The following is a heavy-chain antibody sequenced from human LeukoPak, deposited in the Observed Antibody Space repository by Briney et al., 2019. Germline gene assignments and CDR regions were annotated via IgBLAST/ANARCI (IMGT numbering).Heavy chain of an antibody. J-gene: IGHJ4*02. CDR3: ARQSYGDYGSFDY. CDR2: IYYSGST. V-gene: IGHV4-59*08. Sequence: SETLSLTCTVSGGSTSTYYWSWIRQPPGKGLEWIGYIYYSGSTNYNPSLKSRVTISVDTSKNQFSLKLSSVTAADTAVYYCARQSYGDYGSFDYWGQGTLVTVSS. D-gene: IGHD4-17*01. CDR1: GGSTSTYY.